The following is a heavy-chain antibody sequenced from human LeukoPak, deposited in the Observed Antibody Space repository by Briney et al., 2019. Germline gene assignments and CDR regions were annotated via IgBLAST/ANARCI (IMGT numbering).Heavy chain of an antibody. V-gene: IGHV3-21*01. D-gene: IGHD3/OR15-3a*01. J-gene: IGHJ4*02. Sequence: GGSLRLSCVASGFTIRRYSMSWVRQAPGKGLEWVSCISSTSRYIYYADSVKGRFTISRDNAKNSVYLQMNSLRAEDTAVYYCTRAVAADDFSPGYWGQGTLLTVSS. CDR2: ISSTSRYI. CDR1: GFTIRRYS. CDR3: TRAVAADDFSPGY.